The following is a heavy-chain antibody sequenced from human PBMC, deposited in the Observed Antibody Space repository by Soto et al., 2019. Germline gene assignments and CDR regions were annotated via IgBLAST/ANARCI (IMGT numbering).Heavy chain of an antibody. CDR3: ARGGEYQLLLRDYYYHNMDV. CDR2: VNHSGTT. CDR1: DVSISGYY. D-gene: IGHD2-2*01. V-gene: IGHV4-34*01. Sequence: QVQLQQWGAGLLKPSETLALTCAVYDVSISGYYWSWIRQPPGKGLEWIGEVNHSGTTNYNPSLKSRVTISVDTSTNRFSLSLRSVTAADTAVYYCARGGEYQLLLRDYYYHNMDVWGKGTTVTVSS. J-gene: IGHJ6*03.